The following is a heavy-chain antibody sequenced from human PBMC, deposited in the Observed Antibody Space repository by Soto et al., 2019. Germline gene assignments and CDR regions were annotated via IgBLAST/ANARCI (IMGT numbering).Heavy chain of an antibody. D-gene: IGHD1-26*01. CDR1: GGSISSYY. CDR2: IYYSGST. Sequence: SETLSLTCTVSGGSISSYYWSWIRQPPGKGLEWIGYIYYSGSTNYNPSLKSRVTISVDTSKNQFSLKLSSVTAADTAVYYCARDRWESAIDFPGQAIIVTVSS. V-gene: IGHV4-59*01. CDR3: ARDRWESAIDF. J-gene: IGHJ3*01.